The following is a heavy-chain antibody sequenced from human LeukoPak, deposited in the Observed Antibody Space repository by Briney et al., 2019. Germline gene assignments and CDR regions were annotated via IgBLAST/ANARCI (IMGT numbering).Heavy chain of an antibody. CDR2: VTGNGDTT. CDR1: GFTFSRYW. D-gene: IGHD2-8*01. CDR3: ARNAADCTTSACYDS. J-gene: IGHJ4*02. V-gene: IGHV3-23*01. Sequence: GGSLRLSCAASGFTFSRYWMTWVRQAPGKGLEWVSVVTGNGDTTYYADSLKGRFTISRDNSRNTLYLQMNSLRAEDTAVYHCARNAADCTTSACYDSWGQGTLVTVSS.